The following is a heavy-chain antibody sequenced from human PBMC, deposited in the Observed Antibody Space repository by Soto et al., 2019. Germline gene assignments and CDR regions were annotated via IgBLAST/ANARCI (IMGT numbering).Heavy chain of an antibody. CDR1: GFTFTSYW. D-gene: IGHD2-21*01. V-gene: IGHV3-7*01. Sequence: EVPVVESGGGLVQPGGSLSLSCAASGFTFTSYWMTWFRQAPGRGLEWVANINKDGSEKSYVDSVKGRFTISRDNAKSSLYLQMNSLRADDTAVYYCVREIASRLWGKGTTVIVSS. CDR2: INKDGSEK. CDR3: VREIASRL. J-gene: IGHJ6*04.